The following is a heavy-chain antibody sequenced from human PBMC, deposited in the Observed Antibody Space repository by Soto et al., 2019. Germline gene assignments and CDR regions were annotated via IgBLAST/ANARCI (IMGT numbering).Heavy chain of an antibody. V-gene: IGHV1-3*01. J-gene: IGHJ4*02. CDR3: ARSLKRYSDYDLFDY. CDR2: INAGNGNT. D-gene: IGHD4-17*01. CDR1: GYTFTSYA. Sequence: ASVKVSCKASGYTFTSYAMHWVRQAPGQRLEWMGWINAGNGNTKYSQKFQGRVTITRDTSASTAYMELRSLRSDDAAVYYCARSLKRYSDYDLFDYWGQGTLVTVSS.